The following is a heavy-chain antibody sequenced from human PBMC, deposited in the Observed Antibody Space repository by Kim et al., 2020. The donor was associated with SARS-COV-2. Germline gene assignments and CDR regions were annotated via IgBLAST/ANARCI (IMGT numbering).Heavy chain of an antibody. V-gene: IGHV4-31*03. CDR1: GASISSGGYY. CDR2: IYYSGST. J-gene: IGHJ6*02. D-gene: IGHD4-17*01. Sequence: SETLSLTCTVSGASISSGGYYWSWIRQHPGKGLEWIGYIYYSGSTYYNPSLKSRVTISVDTSKNQFSLKLSSVTAADTAVYYCARGRDYGDPHYYYYGMDVWGQGTTVTVSS. CDR3: ARGRDYGDPHYYYYGMDV.